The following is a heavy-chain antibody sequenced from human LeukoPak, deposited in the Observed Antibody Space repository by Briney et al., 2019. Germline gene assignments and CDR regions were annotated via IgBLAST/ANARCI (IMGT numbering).Heavy chain of an antibody. Sequence: PGRSLRLSCAASGFTFSSYAMHWVRQAPGKGLEWVAVISYDGSNKYYADSVKGRFTISRDNSKNTLYLQMNSLRAEDTAVYYRARAGNFDYWGQGTLVTVSS. D-gene: IGHD1-26*01. CDR2: ISYDGSNK. J-gene: IGHJ4*02. CDR3: ARAGNFDY. CDR1: GFTFSSYA. V-gene: IGHV3-30-3*01.